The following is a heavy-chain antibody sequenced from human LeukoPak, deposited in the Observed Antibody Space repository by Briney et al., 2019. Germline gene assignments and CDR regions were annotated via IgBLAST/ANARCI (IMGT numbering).Heavy chain of an antibody. J-gene: IGHJ6*02. Sequence: SETLSLTCTVSGGSISSYYWSWIRQPPGKGLEWIGYIYYSGSTNYNPSLKSRVTISVDTSKNQFSLKLSSVTAADTAVYYCARRLYDYGENYYYGMDVWGQGTTVTVSS. CDR2: IYYSGST. CDR1: GGSISSYY. V-gene: IGHV4-59*08. CDR3: ARRLYDYGENYYYGMDV. D-gene: IGHD4-17*01.